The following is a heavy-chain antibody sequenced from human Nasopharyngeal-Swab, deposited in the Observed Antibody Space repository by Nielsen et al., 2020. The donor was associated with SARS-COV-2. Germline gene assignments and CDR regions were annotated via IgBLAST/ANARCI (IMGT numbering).Heavy chain of an antibody. CDR1: GFTFSSYA. V-gene: IGHV3-30*04. CDR3: ARGPTTVVTLYYFDY. D-gene: IGHD4-23*01. CDR2: ISYDGSNK. J-gene: IGHJ4*02. Sequence: GESLKISCAASGFTFSSYAMHWVRQAPGKGPEWVAVISYDGSNKYYADSVKGRFTISRDNSKNTLYLQMNSLRAEDTAVYYCARGPTTVVTLYYFDYWGQGTLVTVSS.